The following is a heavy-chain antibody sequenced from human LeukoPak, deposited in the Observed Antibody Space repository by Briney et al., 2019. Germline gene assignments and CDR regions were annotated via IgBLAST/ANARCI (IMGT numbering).Heavy chain of an antibody. J-gene: IGHJ4*02. CDR3: ARGPQDYYDSRGYYGY. D-gene: IGHD3-22*01. CDR2: IYHSGST. Sequence: SETLSLTCAVSGGSISSGGYSWSWIRQPPGKGLEWIGYIYHSGSTYYNPSLKSRVTISVDRSKNQFSLKLSAVTAADTAVYYCARGPQDYYDSRGYYGYWCQGTLVTVSS. CDR1: GGSISSGGYS. V-gene: IGHV4-30-2*01.